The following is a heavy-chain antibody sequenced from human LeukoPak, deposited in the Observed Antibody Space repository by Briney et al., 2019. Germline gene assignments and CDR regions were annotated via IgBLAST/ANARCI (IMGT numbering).Heavy chain of an antibody. CDR3: ASQRYCSGGSCYRRNDFDY. D-gene: IGHD2-15*01. V-gene: IGHV4-59*08. CDR1: GGSISSYY. J-gene: IGHJ4*02. Sequence: PSETLSLTCTVSGGSISSYYWSWIRQPPGKGLEWIGYIYYSGSTNYNPSLKSRVTISVDTSKNQFSLKLSSVTAADTAVYYCASQRYCSGGSCYRRNDFDYWGQGTLVTVSS. CDR2: IYYSGST.